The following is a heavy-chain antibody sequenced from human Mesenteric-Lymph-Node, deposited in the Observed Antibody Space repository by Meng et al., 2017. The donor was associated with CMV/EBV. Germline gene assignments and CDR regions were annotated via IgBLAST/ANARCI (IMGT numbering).Heavy chain of an antibody. CDR3: ARADSSSWYQWSY. CDR2: INHSGST. J-gene: IGHJ4*02. Sequence: SQTLSLTCAVYGGSFSGYYWSWIRQPPGKGLEWIGEINHSGSTNYNPSLKSRVTISVDTSKNQFSLKLSSVTAADTAVYYCARADSSSWYQWSYWGQGTLVTVSS. V-gene: IGHV4-34*01. D-gene: IGHD6-13*01. CDR1: GGSFSGYY.